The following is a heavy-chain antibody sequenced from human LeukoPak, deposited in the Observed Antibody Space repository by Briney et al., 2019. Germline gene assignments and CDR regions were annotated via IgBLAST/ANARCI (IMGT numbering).Heavy chain of an antibody. CDR1: GGSISISGYY. D-gene: IGHD3-10*01. V-gene: IGHV4-39*01. Sequence: SETPSPTPPVPGGSISISGYYWGWVPQPPGEGLEWIGTIYNSGSTYYNPSLNSRVTISVDTSKNQFSLKLSSVTAADTAVYYCARTGNTAVPPYFDYWGQGALVTASS. CDR2: IYNSGST. J-gene: IGHJ4*02. CDR3: ARTGNTAVPPYFDY.